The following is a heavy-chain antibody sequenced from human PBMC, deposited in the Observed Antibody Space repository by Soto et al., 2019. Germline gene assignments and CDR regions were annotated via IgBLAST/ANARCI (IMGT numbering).Heavy chain of an antibody. CDR3: ARDFKAPNDAWAFDY. CDR2: IYHSGTT. V-gene: IGHV4-4*02. Sequence: QVQLQESGPGLVMPSGTLSLTCAVSGASISSSDWWNWVRQPPGKGLEWIGEIYHSGTTIYNPSLKSRVTISVDESKNHFSLKLTSVTAADTAVYYCARDFKAPNDAWAFDYWGQGTLVTVSS. CDR1: GASISSSDW. J-gene: IGHJ4*02. D-gene: IGHD3-16*01.